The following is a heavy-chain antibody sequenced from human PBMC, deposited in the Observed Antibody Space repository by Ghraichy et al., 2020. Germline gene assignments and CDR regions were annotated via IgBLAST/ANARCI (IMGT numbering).Heavy chain of an antibody. CDR3: AKGGIVATIRNYFDS. V-gene: IGHV3-30*18. J-gene: IGHJ4*02. Sequence: LNISCAASGFTFSSYGMHWVRQAPGKGLEWVALISYDGSNQYYADSVKGRFTVSRDNSKNTLYLQMNSLRAEDTAVYYCAKGGIVATIRNYFDSWGQGTLVTVSS. CDR2: ISYDGSNQ. CDR1: GFTFSSYG. D-gene: IGHD5-12*01.